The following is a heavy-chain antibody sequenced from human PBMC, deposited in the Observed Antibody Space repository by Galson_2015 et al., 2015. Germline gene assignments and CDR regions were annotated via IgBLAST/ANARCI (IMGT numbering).Heavy chain of an antibody. J-gene: IGHJ6*02. CDR3: TREWLPERKYYYYGMDV. D-gene: IGHD3-22*01. CDR1: GFTFSSYW. V-gene: IGHV3-7*01. CDR2: IKQDGSEK. Sequence: SLRLSCAASGFTFSSYWMSWVRQAPGKGLEWVANIKQDGSEKYYVDSVKGRFTISRDNAKNSLYLQMNSLRAEDTAVYYCTREWLPERKYYYYGMDVWGQGTTVTVS.